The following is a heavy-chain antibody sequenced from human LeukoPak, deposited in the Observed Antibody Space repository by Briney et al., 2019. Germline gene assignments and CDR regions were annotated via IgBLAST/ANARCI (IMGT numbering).Heavy chain of an antibody. V-gene: IGHV4-39*01. J-gene: IGHJ6*03. CDR1: GGSISSSSYY. CDR2: IHYSGTT. D-gene: IGHD6-19*01. Sequence: SETLSLTCSVSGGSISSSSYYWGWIRQPPGKGLEWIGSIHYSGTTHYNPSLESRVTVSVDTSRNQFSLRLSSATAADTAVYYCARWFSSGWYWGYQSYSFMDVWGKGATVTVSS. CDR3: ARWFSSGWYWGYQSYSFMDV.